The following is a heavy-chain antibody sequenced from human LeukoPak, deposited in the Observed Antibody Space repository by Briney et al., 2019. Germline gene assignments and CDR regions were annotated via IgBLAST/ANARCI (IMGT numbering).Heavy chain of an antibody. V-gene: IGHV4-59*08. CDR3: AGYSGSWVDFDY. J-gene: IGHJ4*02. CDR2: IYYSGST. Sequence: PSGTLSLTCTVSGGSISSYYWSWIRQPPGKGLEWIGYIYYSGSTNYNPSLKSRVTISVDTSKNRFSLKLSSVTAADTAVYYCAGYSGSWVDFDYWGQGTLVTVSS. CDR1: GGSISSYY. D-gene: IGHD1-26*01.